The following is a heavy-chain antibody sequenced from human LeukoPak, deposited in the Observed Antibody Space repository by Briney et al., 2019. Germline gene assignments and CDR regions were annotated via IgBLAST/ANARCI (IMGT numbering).Heavy chain of an antibody. J-gene: IGHJ4*02. CDR3: ARGGGLAGSYYPPFDY. Sequence: SETLSLTCAVSGGSISSGGYSWSWIRQPPGKGLEWIGYIYHSGSTYYNPSLKSRATISVDRSKNQFSLKLSSVTAADTAVYYCARGGGLAGSYYPPFDYWGQGTLVTVSS. V-gene: IGHV4-30-2*01. CDR2: IYHSGST. CDR1: GGSISSGGYS. D-gene: IGHD3-10*01.